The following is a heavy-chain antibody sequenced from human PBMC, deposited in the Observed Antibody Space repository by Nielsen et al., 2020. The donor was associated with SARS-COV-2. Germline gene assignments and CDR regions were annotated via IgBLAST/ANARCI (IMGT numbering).Heavy chain of an antibody. V-gene: IGHV3-23*01. CDR2: ISGSGGST. D-gene: IGHD6-13*01. CDR3: TKGAQLGDY. CDR1: GFTFSSYA. J-gene: IGHJ4*02. Sequence: GESLKISCAASGFTFSSYAMSWVRQAPGKGLEWVSAISGSGGSTYYADSVKGRFTISRDNSKNTLYLQMNSLRAEDTAVYYCTKGAQLGDYWGQGTLVTVSS.